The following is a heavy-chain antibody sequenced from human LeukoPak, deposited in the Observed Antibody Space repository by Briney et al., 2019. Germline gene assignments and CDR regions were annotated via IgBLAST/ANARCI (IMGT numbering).Heavy chain of an antibody. CDR2: IYYSGST. D-gene: IGHD3-22*01. CDR1: GYSISSGYH. CDR3: ARARYCYDSSGYYVYNWFDP. J-gene: IGHJ5*02. Sequence: SETLSLTCTVSGYSISSGYHWGWIRQPPGKGLEWIGSIYYSGSTYYNPSLKSRVTISVDTSKNQFSLKLSSVTAADTAVYYCARARYCYDSSGYYVYNWFDPWGQGTLVTVSS. V-gene: IGHV4-38-2*02.